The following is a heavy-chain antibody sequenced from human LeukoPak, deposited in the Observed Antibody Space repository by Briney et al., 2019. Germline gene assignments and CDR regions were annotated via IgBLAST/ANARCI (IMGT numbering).Heavy chain of an antibody. D-gene: IGHD6-13*01. CDR2: IYYSGST. V-gene: IGHV4-59*01. J-gene: IGHJ4*02. CDR3: ARLYSSSLGRVFDY. CDR1: GASISSYY. Sequence: SETLSLTCTGSGASISSYYWSWIRQPPGKGLEWIGYIYYSGSTNYNPSLKSRITISVATSKNQFSLNLSSVTAADTAVYYCARLYSSSLGRVFDYWGQGTLVTVSS.